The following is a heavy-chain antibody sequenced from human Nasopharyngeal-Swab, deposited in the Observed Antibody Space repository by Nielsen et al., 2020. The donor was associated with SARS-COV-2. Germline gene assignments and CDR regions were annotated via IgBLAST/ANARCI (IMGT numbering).Heavy chain of an antibody. J-gene: IGHJ5*02. CDR1: GDSISSSAYY. CDR3: ARLVDRGWVDP. V-gene: IGHV4-39*07. CDR2: FYFGGNT. D-gene: IGHD2-15*01. Sequence: SETLSLTCTVTGDSISSSAYYWGWIRQPPGKGLEWIGNFYFGGNTYYTPSLKSRVTISVDTSRRHFSLRLNSVTAADTAVYYCARLVDRGWVDPWGQGTLVTVSS.